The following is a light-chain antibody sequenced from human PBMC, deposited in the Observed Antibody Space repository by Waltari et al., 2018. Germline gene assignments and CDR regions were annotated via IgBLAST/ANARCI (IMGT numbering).Light chain of an antibody. V-gene: IGLV2-11*01. CDR3: CSYAGSYTHVV. CDR1: SSDVGGYAY. Sequence: QSALTQPRSVSGSPGQSVTISCTGTSSDVGGYAYVSWYQHHPGKAPKLMICDVTKRPAGVPDRFSGSKSRNTASLTISGLQAEDEADYYCCSYAGSYTHVVFGGGTKLTVL. CDR2: DVT. J-gene: IGLJ2*01.